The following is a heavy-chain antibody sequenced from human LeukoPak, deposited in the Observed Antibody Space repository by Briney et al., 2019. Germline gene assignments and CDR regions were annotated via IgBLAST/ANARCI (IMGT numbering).Heavy chain of an antibody. CDR1: GFTFSSYW. Sequence: GRSLRLSCAASGFTFSSYWMHWVRQAPGKGLVWVSRINTDGSRTSYADSVKGRFTMSRDNVKNTLYLQMNSLRVEDTAVYYCARDPRNVGLAPWGQGTLVTVSS. D-gene: IGHD2-15*01. CDR3: ARDPRNVGLAP. V-gene: IGHV3-74*01. CDR2: INTDGSRT. J-gene: IGHJ5*02.